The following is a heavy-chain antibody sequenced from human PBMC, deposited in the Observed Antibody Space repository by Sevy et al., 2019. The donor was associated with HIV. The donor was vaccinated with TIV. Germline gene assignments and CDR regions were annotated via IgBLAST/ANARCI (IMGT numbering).Heavy chain of an antibody. CDR3: AKDSGGAHVY. V-gene: IGHV3-23*01. Sequence: GGSLRLSCAASGFTFSSYGMSWVRQAPGKGLEWVAGITGSGGTTYYADSVKGRFTISRDNSKNTLYLQMNSLRAEDTAIYSCAKDSGGAHVYWGQGTMVTVSS. CDR1: GFTFSSYG. D-gene: IGHD1-26*01. CDR2: ITGSGGTT. J-gene: IGHJ4*02.